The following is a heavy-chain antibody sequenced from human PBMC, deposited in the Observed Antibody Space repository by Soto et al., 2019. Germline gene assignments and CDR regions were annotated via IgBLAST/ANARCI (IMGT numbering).Heavy chain of an antibody. V-gene: IGHV3-23*01. Sequence: GGSLRLSCAASGFAFSSHPMSWVRQAPERGLEWVSGISDSGGLTYNADSVKGRFTTSRDNSKNTLYLQMNSLRAEDTALYYCARRAFGSSRSFDIWGQGTMVTVSS. J-gene: IGHJ3*02. CDR3: ARRAFGSSRSFDI. D-gene: IGHD6-6*01. CDR1: GFAFSSHP. CDR2: ISDSGGLT.